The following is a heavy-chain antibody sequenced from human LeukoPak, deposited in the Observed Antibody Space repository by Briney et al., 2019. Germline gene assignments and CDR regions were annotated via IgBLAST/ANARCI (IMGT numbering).Heavy chain of an antibody. Sequence: GGSLRLSCAASGFTFSSYDMHWVRQAPGKGLEWVAVIPYDGSNKYYADSVKGRFTISRDNSKNTLYLQMNSLRAEDTAVYYCAKDLVARAQGYYGMDVWGQGTSVTVSS. CDR2: IPYDGSNK. CDR1: GFTFSSYD. D-gene: IGHD2-15*01. V-gene: IGHV3-30*18. CDR3: AKDLVARAQGYYGMDV. J-gene: IGHJ6*02.